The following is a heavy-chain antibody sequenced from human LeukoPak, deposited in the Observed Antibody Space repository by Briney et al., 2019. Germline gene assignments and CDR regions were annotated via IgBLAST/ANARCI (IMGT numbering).Heavy chain of an antibody. J-gene: IGHJ4*02. Sequence: QPGGSLRLSCAASGFTFSTYWMHWVRQDPGKGLVWVSRISSDASITYYADSVKGRFTISRDNSKNTLYLQMNSLRAEDTAVYYCAKDQGIYGDYGFDYWGQGTLVTVSS. CDR3: AKDQGIYGDYGFDY. V-gene: IGHV3-74*01. CDR2: ISSDASIT. CDR1: GFTFSTYW. D-gene: IGHD4-17*01.